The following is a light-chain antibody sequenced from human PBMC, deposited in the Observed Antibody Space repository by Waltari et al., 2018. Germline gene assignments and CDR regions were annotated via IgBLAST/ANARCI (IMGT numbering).Light chain of an antibody. Sequence: EIVLAQSPVTLSLSPGERATLSCRASQSIKNFLAWYQQKPGHVPRLLIFDEANMATGIPARFSVGGSCTDFTLTVDSLKPVDLGIYYCQQRSNWPPTFGPGTKVDI. CDR1: QSIKNF. CDR3: QQRSNWPPT. V-gene: IGKV3-11*01. J-gene: IGKJ3*01. CDR2: DEA.